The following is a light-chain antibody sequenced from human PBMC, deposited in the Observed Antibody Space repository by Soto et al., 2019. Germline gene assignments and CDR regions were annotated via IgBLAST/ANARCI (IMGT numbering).Light chain of an antibody. CDR1: SSNIGGYNY. V-gene: IGLV2-14*01. J-gene: IGLJ1*01. CDR3: SSYTSGTTFYI. Sequence: QSVLTQPASVSGSPRQSITISCTGTSSNIGGYNYVSWFQQDPGKAPKLIIYDVTNRPSGVSNRFSGSKSGNTASLTISGLQAEDEADYYCSSYTSGTTFYIFGTGTKLTVL. CDR2: DVT.